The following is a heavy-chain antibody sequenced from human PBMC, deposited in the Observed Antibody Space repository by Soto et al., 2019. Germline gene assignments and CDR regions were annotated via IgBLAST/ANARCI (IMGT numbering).Heavy chain of an antibody. Sequence: QVQLVQSGAEVKKPGASVMVSCKVSGYTLTELSMHWVRQAPGKGLEWMGGFDPEAGETIYAQKFQGRVTMTEDTATDTAYMELSSLRSEDTAVYYCATDLPDYGYYEEGYYFDYWRQGTLVTVSS. D-gene: IGHD4-17*01. CDR2: FDPEAGET. CDR3: ATDLPDYGYYEEGYYFDY. V-gene: IGHV1-24*01. J-gene: IGHJ4*02. CDR1: GYTLTELS.